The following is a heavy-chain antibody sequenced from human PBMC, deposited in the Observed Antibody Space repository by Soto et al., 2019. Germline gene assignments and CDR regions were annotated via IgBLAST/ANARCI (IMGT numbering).Heavy chain of an antibody. CDR1: GGSISSYY. CDR2: IYYSGST. Sequence: PSETLSLTCTVSGGSISSYYWSWIRQPPGKGLEWIGYIYYSGSTNYNPSLKSRVTISVDTSKNQFSLKLSSVTAADTAVYYCARDLFYGVGMDVWGQGTTVTVSS. J-gene: IGHJ6*02. V-gene: IGHV4-59*13. CDR3: ARDLFYGVGMDV. D-gene: IGHD4-17*01.